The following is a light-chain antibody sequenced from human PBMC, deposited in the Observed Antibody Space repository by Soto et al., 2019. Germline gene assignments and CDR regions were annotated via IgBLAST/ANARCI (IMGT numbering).Light chain of an antibody. CDR1: QSLLHGNGHNY. CDR2: LGS. Sequence: DIVMTQSPVSLPVTPGEPASISCRSSQSLLHGNGHNYLDWYLQKPGQSPQLLIYLGSNRASGVPDRFSGSGSGTDFTLRISRVEAEDVGVYYCLAGKQLPPTFGGGTKVEIK. V-gene: IGKV2-28*01. CDR3: LAGKQLPPT. J-gene: IGKJ4*01.